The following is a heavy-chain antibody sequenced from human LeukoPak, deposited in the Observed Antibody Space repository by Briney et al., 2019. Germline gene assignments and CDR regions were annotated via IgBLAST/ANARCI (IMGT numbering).Heavy chain of an antibody. Sequence: PSETLSLTCAVSGGSISSGGYSWSWVRQPPGKGLEWIGEIYHSGSTNYNPSLKSRVTISVDKSKNQFSLKLSSVTAADTAVYYCARDGYDFWSGYQGFDYWGQGTLVTVSS. CDR1: GGSISSGGYS. CDR2: IYHSGST. D-gene: IGHD3-3*01. V-gene: IGHV4-4*02. J-gene: IGHJ4*02. CDR3: ARDGYDFWSGYQGFDY.